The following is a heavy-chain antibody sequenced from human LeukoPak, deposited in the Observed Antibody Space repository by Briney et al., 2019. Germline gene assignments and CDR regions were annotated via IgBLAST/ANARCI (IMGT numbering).Heavy chain of an antibody. Sequence: GGSLRLSCAPSGFTFSAFGMHWVRQAPGKGLEWVAVISYDGSNKYYADSVKGRFTISRDNAKNSLYLQMNSLRAEDTAVYYCAREGDYIDYWGQGTLVTVSS. CDR1: GFTFSAFG. CDR2: ISYDGSNK. J-gene: IGHJ4*02. CDR3: AREGDYIDY. V-gene: IGHV3-30*12.